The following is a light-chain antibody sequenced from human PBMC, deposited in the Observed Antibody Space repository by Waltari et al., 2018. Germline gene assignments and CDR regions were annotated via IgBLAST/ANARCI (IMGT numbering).Light chain of an antibody. J-gene: IGKJ2*01. V-gene: IGKV1-39*01. CDR2: AAS. CDR1: QSISRN. CDR3: QQSYTTVYT. Sequence: DIQMTQSPSSLSASVGDRVTITCRASQSISRNLNWYQQKAGKAPKLLIYAASTLQRGVPSRFSGSGSGTDFTLTISNLQPEDFATYFCQQSYTTVYTFGQGTKPEIK.